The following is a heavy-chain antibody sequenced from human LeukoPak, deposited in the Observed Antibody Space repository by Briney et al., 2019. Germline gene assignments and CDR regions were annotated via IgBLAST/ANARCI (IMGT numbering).Heavy chain of an antibody. J-gene: IGHJ4*02. D-gene: IGHD3-16*02. Sequence: AGGSLRLSCAASGFTFSSYSMNWVRQAPGKGLEWVSSISSSSSYIYYADSVKGRFTISRDNAKNSLYLQMNSLRAEDTAVYYCARDLSGGRMITFGGVIVASRELDYWGQGTLVTVSS. V-gene: IGHV3-21*01. CDR1: GFTFSSYS. CDR2: ISSSSSYI. CDR3: ARDLSGGRMITFGGVIVASRELDY.